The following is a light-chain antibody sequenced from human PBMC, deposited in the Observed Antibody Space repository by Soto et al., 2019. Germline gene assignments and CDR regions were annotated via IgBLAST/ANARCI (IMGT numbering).Light chain of an antibody. CDR2: GAS. J-gene: IGKJ1*01. CDR1: QSVSNNY. Sequence: EIVMTQSPATLSVSPGERATLSCRASQSVSNNYLAWYQQKPGQAPRLLIYGASNRATGIPDRFSGSGSGTDFTLTISRLEPEDFAVYYCQQYGSSGTCGQGTTGDIK. V-gene: IGKV3-20*01. CDR3: QQYGSSGT.